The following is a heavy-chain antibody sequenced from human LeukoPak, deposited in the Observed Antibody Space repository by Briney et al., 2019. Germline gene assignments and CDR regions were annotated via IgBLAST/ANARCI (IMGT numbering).Heavy chain of an antibody. J-gene: IGHJ3*02. CDR1: GFSFSSYS. Sequence: PGGSLRLSCAASGFSFSSYSMNWGRQAPGKGLEWVSSISSSSSYIYYADSVKGRFTISRDNAKNSLYLQCNRLRAEDMAVYYCTRDELLQAFDIWGQGTMVTVSS. D-gene: IGHD6-6*01. V-gene: IGHV3-21*01. CDR3: TRDELLQAFDI. CDR2: ISSSSSYI.